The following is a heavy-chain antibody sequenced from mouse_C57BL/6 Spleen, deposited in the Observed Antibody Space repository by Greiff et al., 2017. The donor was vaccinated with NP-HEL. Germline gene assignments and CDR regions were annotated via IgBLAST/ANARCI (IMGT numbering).Heavy chain of an antibody. J-gene: IGHJ1*03. CDR3: ARGGYYYGSSYWYFDV. CDR2: INPNNGGT. Sequence: VQLQQSGPELVKPGASVKISCKASGYTFTDYYMNWVKQSHGQSLEWIGDINPNNGGTSYNQKFKGKATLTVDKSSSTAYMELRSLTSEDSAVYYCARGGYYYGSSYWYFDVWGTGTTVTVSS. CDR1: GYTFTDYY. V-gene: IGHV1-26*01. D-gene: IGHD1-1*01.